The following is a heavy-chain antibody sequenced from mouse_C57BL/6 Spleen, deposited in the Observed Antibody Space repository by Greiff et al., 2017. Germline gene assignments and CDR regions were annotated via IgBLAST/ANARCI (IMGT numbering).Heavy chain of an antibody. CDR2: IYPGSGNT. CDR1: GYTFTDYY. J-gene: IGHJ1*03. CDR3: ARGASYDGYPHWYFDV. V-gene: IGHV1-76*01. D-gene: IGHD2-3*01. Sequence: SGAELVRPGASVKLSCKASGYTFTDYYINWVKQRPGQGLEWIARIYPGSGNTYYNEKFKGKATLTAEKSSSTAYMQLSSLPSEDSAVYFCARGASYDGYPHWYFDVWGTGTTVTVSS.